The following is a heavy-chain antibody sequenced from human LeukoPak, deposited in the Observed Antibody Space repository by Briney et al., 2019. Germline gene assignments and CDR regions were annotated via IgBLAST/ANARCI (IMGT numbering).Heavy chain of an antibody. V-gene: IGHV3-7*05. CDR2: IKQDGSDK. Sequence: GGSLRLSCAASGFSFSSYWMSWVRQAPGKGLEWVANIKQDGSDKYYMDSVKGRLTISRDNSKNSLYLQMDSLRAEDTAVYYCARTQCISTRCSHYFDSWGQGTLVIVSS. D-gene: IGHD2-2*01. CDR1: GFSFSSYW. CDR3: ARTQCISTRCSHYFDS. J-gene: IGHJ4*02.